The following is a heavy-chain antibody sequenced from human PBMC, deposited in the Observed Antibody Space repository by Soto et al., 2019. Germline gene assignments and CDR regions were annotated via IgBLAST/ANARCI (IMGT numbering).Heavy chain of an antibody. CDR2: IYYSGST. CDR3: ARAHNYYDSSGRDAFDI. D-gene: IGHD3-22*01. J-gene: IGHJ3*02. CDR1: GGSISSGGYY. V-gene: IGHV4-31*03. Sequence: SETLSLTCTVSGGSISSGGYYWSWIRQHPGKGLEWIGYIYYSGSTYYNPSLKSRVTISVDTSKNQFSLKLSSVTAADTAVYYCARAHNYYDSSGRDAFDIWGQXTMVTVSS.